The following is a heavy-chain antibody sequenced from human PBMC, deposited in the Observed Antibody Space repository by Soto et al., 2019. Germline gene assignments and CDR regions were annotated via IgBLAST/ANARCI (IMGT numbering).Heavy chain of an antibody. CDR2: IWYDGSNK. CDR1: GFTFRSYG. D-gene: IGHD4-17*01. V-gene: IGHV3-33*01. CDR3: ARDLYGEHLVIDY. J-gene: IGHJ4*02. Sequence: QVQLVESGGGVVQPGRSLRLSCAASGFTFRSYGMHWVRQAPGKGLEWVAVIWYDGSNKYYADSVKGRFTISRDNSKNTLYLQMNSLRAEDTAVYYCARDLYGEHLVIDYWGQGTLVTVSS.